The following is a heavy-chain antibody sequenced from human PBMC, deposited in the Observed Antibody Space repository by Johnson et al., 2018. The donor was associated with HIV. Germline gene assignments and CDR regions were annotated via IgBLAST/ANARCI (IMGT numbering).Heavy chain of an antibody. CDR1: GFTFSSYW. V-gene: IGHV3-74*01. Sequence: EQLVESGGGLVQPGGSLRLSCAVSGFTFSSYWMHWVRQAPGKGLVWVSRINSDGSSTRYADSVQGRFTISRDNAKNTAYLQMNSLRAEDTAVYYCARDGESQQLPLGDAFDVWGQGTMVTVSS. CDR2: INSDGSST. D-gene: IGHD6-13*01. J-gene: IGHJ3*01. CDR3: ARDGESQQLPLGDAFDV.